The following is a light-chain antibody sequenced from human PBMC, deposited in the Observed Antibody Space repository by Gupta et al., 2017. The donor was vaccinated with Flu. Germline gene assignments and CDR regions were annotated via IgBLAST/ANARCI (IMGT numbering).Light chain of an antibody. J-gene: IGKJ3*01. Sequence: PGGPASISCRSSQSLLESSGNNYLDWYVQKPGQAPQLLIYMGSRRTSGGSDRFSGRGEGTDFTLKISRGEAEDVGCYYCMEAPQNPPGLTFGHGTSVEIK. CDR3: MEAPQNPPGLT. CDR1: QSLLESSGNNY. CDR2: MGS. V-gene: IGKV2-28*01.